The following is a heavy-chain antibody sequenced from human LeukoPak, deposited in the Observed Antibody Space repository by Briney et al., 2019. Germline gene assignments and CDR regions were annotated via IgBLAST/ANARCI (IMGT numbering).Heavy chain of an antibody. Sequence: GRSLRLSCAASGLTFSSHGMHWVRQAPGKGLEWVAVISHDGSRKYYADSVKGRFTVSRDNSKNTLYLQMNSLRAEDTAVYYCAKDREYYDILTGYKSFDYWGQGTLVTVSS. CDR2: ISHDGSRK. J-gene: IGHJ4*02. D-gene: IGHD3-9*01. CDR3: AKDREYYDILTGYKSFDY. V-gene: IGHV3-30*18. CDR1: GLTFSSHG.